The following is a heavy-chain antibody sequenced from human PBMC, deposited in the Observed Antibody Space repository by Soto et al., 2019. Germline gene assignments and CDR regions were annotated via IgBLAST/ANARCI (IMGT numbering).Heavy chain of an antibody. CDR1: GGSFSGYD. D-gene: IGHD6-13*01. V-gene: IGHV4-34*01. Sequence: SETLSLTCAVYGGSFSGYDWTWIRQPPGTGLEWIGEINHSGSTNYNPSLKSRVTISVDTSKNQFSLKLTSVTAADTAVYYCARVEVPESSSWHPCDPWGQGTLVTVSS. CDR2: INHSGST. J-gene: IGHJ5*02. CDR3: ARVEVPESSSWHPCDP.